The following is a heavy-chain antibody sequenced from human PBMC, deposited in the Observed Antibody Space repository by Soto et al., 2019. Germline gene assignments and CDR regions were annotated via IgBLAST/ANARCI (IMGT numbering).Heavy chain of an antibody. CDR1: GYSFTSYW. CDR2: IDPSDSYT. J-gene: IGHJ6*02. D-gene: IGHD3-10*01. Sequence: GGSLKISCNGSGYSFTSYWISWGRQMPWKGLEWMGRIDPSDSYTNYSPSFQGHVTISADKSISTAYLQWSSLKASDTAMYYCARHRGLTMVRGVIYYYYYGMDVWGQGTTVTVSS. V-gene: IGHV5-10-1*01. CDR3: ARHRGLTMVRGVIYYYYYGMDV.